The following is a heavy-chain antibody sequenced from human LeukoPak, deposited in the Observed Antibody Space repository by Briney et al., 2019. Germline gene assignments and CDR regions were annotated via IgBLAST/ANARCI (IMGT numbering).Heavy chain of an antibody. CDR2: INPNSGGT. D-gene: IGHD3-22*01. CDR3: ARVTRGSGYYYNDH. Sequence: ASVKVSCKASGYTFTGYYMHWVRQAPGQGLEWMGWINPNSGGTNYAQKFQGRVTMTRDTSISTAYMELSRLRSDDTAVYYCARVTRGSGYYYNDHWGQGTLVTVSS. CDR1: GYTFTGYY. V-gene: IGHV1-2*02. J-gene: IGHJ4*02.